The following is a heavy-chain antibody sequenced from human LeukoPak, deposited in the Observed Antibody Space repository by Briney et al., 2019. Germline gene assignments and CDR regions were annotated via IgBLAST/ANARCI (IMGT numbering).Heavy chain of an antibody. Sequence: GGSLRLSCAASGFTFSDYYMTWFRQAPGKGLEWVSFISDSATTIYYVDSVKGRFTISRDNAKNSLYLQMNSLRDEDTAVYYCARSRPLRGVTVDYWGQGTLVTVSS. CDR2: ISDSATTI. CDR3: ARSRPLRGVTVDY. CDR1: GFTFSDYY. J-gene: IGHJ4*02. D-gene: IGHD3-10*01. V-gene: IGHV3-11*04.